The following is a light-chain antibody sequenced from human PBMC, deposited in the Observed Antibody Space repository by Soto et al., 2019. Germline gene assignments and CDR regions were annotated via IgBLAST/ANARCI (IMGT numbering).Light chain of an antibody. J-gene: IGKJ4*01. CDR2: AAS. Sequence: AIRMTQSPSSLSASTGDRVTITCRASQGISSYLAWYQQKPGKAPKLLIYAASTLQSGVPSRFSGSGSGTDFTLTISCLQSADFATYYCQQYYSYPRTFGGGTKVDIK. V-gene: IGKV1-8*01. CDR3: QQYYSYPRT. CDR1: QGISSY.